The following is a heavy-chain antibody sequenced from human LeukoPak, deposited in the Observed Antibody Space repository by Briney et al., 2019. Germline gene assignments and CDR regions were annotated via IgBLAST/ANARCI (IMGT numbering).Heavy chain of an antibody. CDR2: INNDGSDT. CDR1: GLSFADSW. D-gene: IGHD2-8*01. CDR3: ARDPPAVSINTYA. J-gene: IGHJ4*02. V-gene: IGHV3-74*01. Sequence: GGSLRLSCAASGLSFADSWMHWVRQAPGKGLVWVSRINNDGSDTRYADSVKGRFTISRDNSKNTLYLQMNGLRVEDTAVYYCARDPPAVSINTYAWGQGTLVTVSS.